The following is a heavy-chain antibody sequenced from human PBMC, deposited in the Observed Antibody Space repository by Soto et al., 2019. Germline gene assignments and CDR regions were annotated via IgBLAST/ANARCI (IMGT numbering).Heavy chain of an antibody. CDR2: ISYDGSNK. D-gene: IGHD6-13*01. CDR1: GFTFSSYG. V-gene: IGHV3-30*18. CDR3: AKDLPPARQQLVTWY. J-gene: IGHJ4*02. Sequence: QVQLVESGGGVVQPGRSLRLSCAASGFTFSSYGMHWVRQAPGKGLEWVAVISYDGSNKYYADSVKGRFTISRDNSKNTLYLQMNSLRAEDTAVYYCAKDLPPARQQLVTWYWGQGTLVTVSS.